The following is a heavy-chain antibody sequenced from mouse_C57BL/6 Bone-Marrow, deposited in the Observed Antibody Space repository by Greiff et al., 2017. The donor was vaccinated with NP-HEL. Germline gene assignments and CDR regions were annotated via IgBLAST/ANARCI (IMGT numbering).Heavy chain of an antibody. V-gene: IGHV5-4*01. CDR3: ARVDSSGSLYYYAMDY. CDR2: ISDGGSYT. D-gene: IGHD3-2*02. Sequence: EVQGVESGGGLVKPGGSLKLSCAASGFTFSSYAMSWVRQTPEKRLEWVATISDGGSYTYYPDNVKGRFTISRDNAKNNLYLQMSHLKSEDTAMYYCARVDSSGSLYYYAMDYWGQGTSVTVSS. CDR1: GFTFSSYA. J-gene: IGHJ4*01.